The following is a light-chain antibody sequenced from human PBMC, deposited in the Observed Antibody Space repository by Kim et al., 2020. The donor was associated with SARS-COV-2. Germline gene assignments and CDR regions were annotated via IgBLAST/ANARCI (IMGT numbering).Light chain of an antibody. J-gene: IGKJ2*01. Sequence: DIQITQSPSTLSASVDDRVTITCRASQSISNSLAWYQQKPGKAPNLLIYKASTLQSGVPSRFSGSGSGTEFTLTISSLQPDDFATYYCQQYNSDSRTFGQGTKLEI. V-gene: IGKV1-5*03. CDR1: QSISNS. CDR2: KAS. CDR3: QQYNSDSRT.